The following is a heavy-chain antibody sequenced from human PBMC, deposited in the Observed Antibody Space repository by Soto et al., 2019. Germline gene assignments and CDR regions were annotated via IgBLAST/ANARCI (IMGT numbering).Heavy chain of an antibody. Sequence: SETLSLTCTVSGGSISSYYWSWIRQPPGKGLEWIGYIYYSGSTNYNPSLKSRVTISVDTSKNQFSLKLSSVTAAATAVYYCARFSRKIAAAGNHYYYGMDVWGQGTTVTVSS. CDR1: GGSISSYY. J-gene: IGHJ6*02. V-gene: IGHV4-59*08. CDR3: ARFSRKIAAAGNHYYYGMDV. CDR2: IYYSGST. D-gene: IGHD6-13*01.